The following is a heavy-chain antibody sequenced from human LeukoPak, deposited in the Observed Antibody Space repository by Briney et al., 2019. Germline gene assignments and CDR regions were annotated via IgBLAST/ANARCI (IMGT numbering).Heavy chain of an antibody. D-gene: IGHD3-3*01. Sequence: TSETLSLTCAVYGGSFSGYYWSWIRQPPGKGLEWIGEINHSGSTNYNPSLKSRVTISVDTSKNQFSLKLSSVTAADTAAYYCARGHLKYYDFWSGYSRSYMDVWGKGTTVTVSS. CDR3: ARGHLKYYDFWSGYSRSYMDV. CDR2: INHSGST. J-gene: IGHJ6*03. CDR1: GGSFSGYY. V-gene: IGHV4-34*01.